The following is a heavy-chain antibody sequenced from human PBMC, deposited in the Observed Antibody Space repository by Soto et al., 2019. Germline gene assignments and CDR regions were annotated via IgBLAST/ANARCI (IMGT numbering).Heavy chain of an antibody. J-gene: IGHJ4*02. CDR2: MSRTGDNT. V-gene: IGHV3-23*01. CDR1: GLTFSIYA. D-gene: IGHD3-22*01. CDR3: AKDQSNSNPLYYFDF. Sequence: GGSLRLSCAASGLTFSIYAMTWVRQSPGKGLEWVSSMSRTGDNTYYADSVKGRFTISRDNSKNTLYLQMNSLRAEDTAIYYCAKDQSNSNPLYYFDFWGPGTLVTVSS.